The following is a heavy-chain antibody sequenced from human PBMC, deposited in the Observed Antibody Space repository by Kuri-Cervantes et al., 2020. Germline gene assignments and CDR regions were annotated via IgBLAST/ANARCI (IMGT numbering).Heavy chain of an antibody. CDR2: INAANANT. CDR3: AKDARAGIGEWFFDY. J-gene: IGHJ4*02. Sequence: ASVKVSCKASGYTFTSYGVHWVRQAPGQRPQWMGWINAANANTKYTERFQGRVTITRDTSASTAYMELSSLRSEDTAVYYCAKDARAGIGEWFFDYWGQGTLVTVSS. D-gene: IGHD3-3*01. CDR1: GYTFTSYG. V-gene: IGHV1-3*01.